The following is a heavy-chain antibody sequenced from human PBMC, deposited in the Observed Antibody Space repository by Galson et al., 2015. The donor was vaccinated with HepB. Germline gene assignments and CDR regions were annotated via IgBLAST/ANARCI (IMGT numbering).Heavy chain of an antibody. CDR1: GFPLRNYD. V-gene: IGHV3-23*01. Sequence: SLRLSCAASGFPLRNYDMSWVRQAPGKGLEWVSSINGNGGYTYYADSVKGRFTISRDNSKNTLYLQMNSLRAEDTAVYYCARGYTSGWSPFDYWGQGTLVTVSS. CDR3: ARGYTSGWSPFDY. D-gene: IGHD6-19*01. J-gene: IGHJ4*02. CDR2: INGNGGYT.